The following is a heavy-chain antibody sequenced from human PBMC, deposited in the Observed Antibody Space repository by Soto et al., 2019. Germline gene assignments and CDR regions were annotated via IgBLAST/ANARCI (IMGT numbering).Heavy chain of an antibody. CDR1: TGSIRPNH. V-gene: IGHV4-59*08. J-gene: IGHJ4*02. CDR2: IYLAGTT. D-gene: IGHD3-16*01. CDR3: ARLGAYFQALDS. Sequence: SETLSLTCTVSTGSIRPNHWCWIRQPPGKGLEWIGYIYLAGTTTYNPSLKSRVTISLDASKNRFSLRLTSVTAADTAVYYCARLGAYFQALDSWGQGTLVT.